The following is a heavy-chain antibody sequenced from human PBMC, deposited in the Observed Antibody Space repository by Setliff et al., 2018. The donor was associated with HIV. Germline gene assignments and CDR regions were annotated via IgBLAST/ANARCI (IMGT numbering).Heavy chain of an antibody. CDR3: ARQTATGTSATFDP. CDR1: GGSIRNEDYF. D-gene: IGHD2-21*02. Sequence: SETLSLTCTVSGGSIRNEDYFWSWIRQPAGKGLEWIGRTHASGTTQCEPSLKNRCSMSIDTSKNQFSLKLSSVTAADTAVYYCARQTATGTSATFDPWGQGSLVTVSS. J-gene: IGHJ5*02. CDR2: THASGTT. V-gene: IGHV4-4*07.